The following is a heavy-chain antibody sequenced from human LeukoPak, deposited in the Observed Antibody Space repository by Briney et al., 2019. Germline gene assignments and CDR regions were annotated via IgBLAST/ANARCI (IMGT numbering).Heavy chain of an antibody. J-gene: IGHJ6*02. CDR1: GGSFSDYY. D-gene: IGHD3-10*01. Sequence: SETLSLTCAVYGGSFSDYYWNWIRQPPGKGLEWIGEINHSGSTNYNPSLKSRVTISVDTSKNQFSVKLSSVTAADTAVYYCARVPDDLWFGERYGMDVWGQGTTVTVSS. V-gene: IGHV4-34*01. CDR3: ARVPDDLWFGERYGMDV. CDR2: INHSGST.